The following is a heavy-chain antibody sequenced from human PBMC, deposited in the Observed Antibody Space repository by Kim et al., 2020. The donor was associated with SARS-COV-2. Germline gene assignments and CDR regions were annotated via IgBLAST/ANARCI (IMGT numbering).Heavy chain of an antibody. D-gene: IGHD3-10*01. V-gene: IGHV4-30-2*05. Sequence: NPSLKSRVDLSIDTSKNQFSLRLKSVTAADTAVYYWARDVHYYGSGSHMDVWGKGTTVTVSS. CDR3: ARDVHYYGSGSHMDV. J-gene: IGHJ6*04.